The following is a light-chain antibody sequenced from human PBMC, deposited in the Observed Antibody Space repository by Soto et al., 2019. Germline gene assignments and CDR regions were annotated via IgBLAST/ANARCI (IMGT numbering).Light chain of an antibody. CDR1: QSVNSDY. J-gene: IGKJ3*01. V-gene: IGKV3-20*01. Sequence: EIVLTQSPGTLSLSPGERATLSCRASQSVNSDYLAWYQQKPGQAPRLLIYSASSRATDIPDRFGGSGSGTDFSVTISRLEPEDFAVYYCQLYGRSLLTFGTGTKVEIK. CDR3: QLYGRSLLT. CDR2: SAS.